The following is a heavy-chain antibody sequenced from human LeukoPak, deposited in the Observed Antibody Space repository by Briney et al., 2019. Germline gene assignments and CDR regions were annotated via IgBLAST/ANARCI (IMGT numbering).Heavy chain of an antibody. CDR3: ARVEYFDWLLIDY. Sequence: SETLSLTCTVSGGSISSYYWSWIRQPPGKGLEWIGYIYYSGSTNYNPSLKSRVTISVDTSKNQFSLKLSSVTAADTAVYYCARVEYFDWLLIDYWGQGTLVTVSS. CDR1: GGSISSYY. CDR2: IYYSGST. V-gene: IGHV4-59*01. J-gene: IGHJ4*02. D-gene: IGHD3-9*01.